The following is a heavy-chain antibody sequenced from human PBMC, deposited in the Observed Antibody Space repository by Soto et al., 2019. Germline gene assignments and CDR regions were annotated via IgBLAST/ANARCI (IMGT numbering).Heavy chain of an antibody. CDR3: ARGYCSGGSCYSGYFDY. D-gene: IGHD2-15*01. J-gene: IGHJ4*02. Sequence: QVQLVESGGGVVQPGRSLRLSCAASGFTFSSYAMHWVRQAPGKGLEWVAVISYDGSNKYYADSVKGRFTISRDNSKNTLYLQMNGLRAEDTAVYYCARGYCSGGSCYSGYFDYWGQGTLVTVSS. V-gene: IGHV3-30-3*01. CDR1: GFTFSSYA. CDR2: ISYDGSNK.